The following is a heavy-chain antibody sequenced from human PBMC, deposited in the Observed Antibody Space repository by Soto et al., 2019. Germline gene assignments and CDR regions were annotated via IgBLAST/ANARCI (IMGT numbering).Heavy chain of an antibody. CDR2: LSGGGSNT. CDR1: GFSFSTYS. Sequence: GGSLRLSCAASGFSFSTYSMAWVRQTPGEGLAWVSGLSGGGSNTFYADSVQGRFTISVDNSKNTVYLQMNSLRVEDTAVYYCARWDGYGDVWGQGTLVTVSS. CDR3: ARWDGYGDV. J-gene: IGHJ4*02. V-gene: IGHV3-23*01. D-gene: IGHD4-17*01.